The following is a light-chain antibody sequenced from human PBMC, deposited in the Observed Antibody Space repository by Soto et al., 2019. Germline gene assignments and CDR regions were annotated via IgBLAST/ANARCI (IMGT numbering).Light chain of an antibody. J-gene: IGKJ3*01. CDR1: QGITSY. Sequence: AIRMIQSPSSLSTSTGDRVTITCRASQGITSYLAWYQQQPGKAPKLLIYAASTLHSGVPSRFSGSGSGTDFTLSISCLQSEDFATYYCQQYYRYPITGGPGTKVHIK. CDR3: QQYYRYPIT. V-gene: IGKV1-8*01. CDR2: AAS.